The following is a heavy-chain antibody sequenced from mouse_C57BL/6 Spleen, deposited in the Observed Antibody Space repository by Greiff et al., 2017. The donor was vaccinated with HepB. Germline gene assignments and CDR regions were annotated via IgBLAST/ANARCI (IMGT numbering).Heavy chain of an antibody. CDR3: ARFDDYDDAMDY. Sequence: VQLQQSGPELVKPGASVKISCKASGYTFTDYYMNWVKQSHGKSLEWIGDINPNNGGTSYNQKFKGKATLTVDKSSSTAYMELRSLTSEDSAVYYCARFDDYDDAMDYWGQGTSVTVSS. J-gene: IGHJ4*01. CDR1: GYTFTDYY. CDR2: INPNNGGT. D-gene: IGHD2-4*01. V-gene: IGHV1-26*01.